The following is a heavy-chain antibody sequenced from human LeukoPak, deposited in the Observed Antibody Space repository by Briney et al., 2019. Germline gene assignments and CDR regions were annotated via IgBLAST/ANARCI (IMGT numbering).Heavy chain of an antibody. Sequence: PSQTLSLTCTVSGGSISSGDYYWSWIRQPPGKGLEWIGYIYYSGSTYYNPSLKSRVTISVDTSKNQFFLKLSSVTAADTAVYYCARGEVVPAAIGYYYYYMDVWGKGTTVTVSS. CDR1: GGSISSGDYY. D-gene: IGHD2-2*02. CDR3: ARGEVVPAAIGYYYYYMDV. J-gene: IGHJ6*03. V-gene: IGHV4-30-4*08. CDR2: IYYSGST.